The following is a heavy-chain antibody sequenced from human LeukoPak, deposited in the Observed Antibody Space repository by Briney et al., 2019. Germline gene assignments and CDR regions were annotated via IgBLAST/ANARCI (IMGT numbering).Heavy chain of an antibody. CDR2: IYYSGST. J-gene: IGHJ4*02. D-gene: IGHD3-10*01. V-gene: IGHV4-59*01. CDR1: GGSISSYY. CDR3: ATMDLNYYGSGSYLRY. Sequence: SETLSLTCTVSGGSISSYYWSWIRQPPGKGLEWIGYIYYSGSTNYNPSLKSRVTISVDTSKNQFSLKLSSVTAADTAVYYCATMDLNYYGSGSYLRYWGQGTLVTVSS.